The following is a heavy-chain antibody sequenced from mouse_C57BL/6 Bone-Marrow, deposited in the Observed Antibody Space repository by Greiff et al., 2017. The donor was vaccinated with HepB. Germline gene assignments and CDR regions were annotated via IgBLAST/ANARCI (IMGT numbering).Heavy chain of an antibody. Sequence: VQLKESGAELVRPGASVKLSCTASGFNIKDDYMHWVKQRPEQGLEWIGWIDPENGDTEYASKFQGKATITADTSSNTAYLQLSSLISEDTAVYYCTSYYYGSSYDAMDYWGQGTSVTVSS. J-gene: IGHJ4*01. V-gene: IGHV14-4*01. CDR3: TSYYYGSSYDAMDY. CDR1: GFNIKDDY. D-gene: IGHD1-1*01. CDR2: IDPENGDT.